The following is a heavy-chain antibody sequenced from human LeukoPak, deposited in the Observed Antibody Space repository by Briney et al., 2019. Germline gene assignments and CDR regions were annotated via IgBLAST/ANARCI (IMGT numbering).Heavy chain of an antibody. Sequence: PGGSLRLSCAASGLTFSSYAMSWVRQAPGKGLEWVSGISGSGGSTYYADSVKGRFTISRDNSKNTLYLQMNSLRAEDTAVYYCARVRNYYDSSGYYLDYWGQGTLVTVSS. CDR3: ARVRNYYDSSGYYLDY. D-gene: IGHD3-22*01. CDR2: ISGSGGST. CDR1: GLTFSSYA. J-gene: IGHJ4*02. V-gene: IGHV3-23*01.